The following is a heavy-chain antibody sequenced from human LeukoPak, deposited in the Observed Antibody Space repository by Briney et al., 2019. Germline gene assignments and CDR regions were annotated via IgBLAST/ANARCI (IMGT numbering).Heavy chain of an antibody. D-gene: IGHD3-16*02. Sequence: SETLSLTCAVYGGSFSGYYWSWIRQPPGKGLEWIGEINHSGSTNYNPFLKSRVTISVDTSKNQFSLKLSSVTAADTAVYYCARGSAMITFGGVIGYYFDYWGQGTLVTVSS. CDR3: ARGSAMITFGGVIGYYFDY. CDR1: GGSFSGYY. V-gene: IGHV4-34*01. CDR2: INHSGST. J-gene: IGHJ4*02.